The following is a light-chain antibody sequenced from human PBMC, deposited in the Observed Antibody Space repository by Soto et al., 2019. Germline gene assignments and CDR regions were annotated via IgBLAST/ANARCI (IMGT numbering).Light chain of an antibody. V-gene: IGKV1-5*01. Sequence: DIQMTQSPSTLSASVGDRVTITCRASQSISSWLAWYQQKPGQAPKLLIYDASSLESGVPSRFSGSGSGTEFTLTIRSLQSEEFAVYYCQQYNNWPPTVGQGTKVDIK. CDR2: DAS. CDR1: QSISSW. CDR3: QQYNNWPPT. J-gene: IGKJ1*01.